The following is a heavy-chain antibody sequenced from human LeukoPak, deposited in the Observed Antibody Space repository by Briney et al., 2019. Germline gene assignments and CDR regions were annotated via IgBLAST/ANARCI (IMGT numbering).Heavy chain of an antibody. CDR1: GFTFSSYG. V-gene: IGHV3-7*01. J-gene: IGHJ4*02. D-gene: IGHD3-10*01. CDR3: ARGPTPSFYYGSGSYYSLDY. Sequence: GGSLRLSCAASGFTFSSYGIHWVRQAPGKGLEGVANIKQDGSEKYYVDSVKGRFTISRDNAKNSLHLQMNGLRAEDTAVYYCARGPTPSFYYGSGSYYSLDYWGQGTLVTVSS. CDR2: IKQDGSEK.